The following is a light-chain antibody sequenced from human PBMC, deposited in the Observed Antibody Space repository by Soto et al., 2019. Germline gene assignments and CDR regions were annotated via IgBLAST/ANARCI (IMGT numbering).Light chain of an antibody. Sequence: AILMTQSPSSLSASLGDRVTITCRASEGIRSDLGWYQQKPGKAPKLLIYAASSLQSGVPSRFSGSGSGTDFILTITSLQPEDFATYYCLQDYNYPWTFGQGTRVEIK. J-gene: IGKJ1*01. CDR2: AAS. V-gene: IGKV1-6*01. CDR3: LQDYNYPWT. CDR1: EGIRSD.